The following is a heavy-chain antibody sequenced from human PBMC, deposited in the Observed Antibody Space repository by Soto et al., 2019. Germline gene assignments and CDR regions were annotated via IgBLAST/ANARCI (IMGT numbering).Heavy chain of an antibody. Sequence: QMQLQESGPGLVKPSETLSLTCTVSCGSISSSSYYWGWIRQPPGQGLEWLGTIYSLGNTYYNPSLKSRVTIFVDKSKSQLFLKLSSVTAPDTAVYYCARQIYDSSSYYYDYWGQGTLVTVSS. D-gene: IGHD3-22*01. CDR3: ARQIYDSSSYYYDY. J-gene: IGHJ4*02. CDR1: CGSISSSSYY. CDR2: IYSLGNT. V-gene: IGHV4-39*01.